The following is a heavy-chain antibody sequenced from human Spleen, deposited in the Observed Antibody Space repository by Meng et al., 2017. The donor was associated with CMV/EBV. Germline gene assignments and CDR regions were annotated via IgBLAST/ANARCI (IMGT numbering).Heavy chain of an antibody. CDR1: GFNFNGYY. V-gene: IGHV1-2*02. Sequence: ASVKVSCKTPGFNFNGYYIHWVRQAPGQGLEWMGWINPNTGGTNYAQTFQGRVTMTRDTSISAAYMELSRLRSDDTALYYCARYEGATKNAFDIWGRGTMVTVSS. CDR3: ARYEGATKNAFDI. D-gene: IGHD1-26*01. CDR2: INPNTGGT. J-gene: IGHJ3*02.